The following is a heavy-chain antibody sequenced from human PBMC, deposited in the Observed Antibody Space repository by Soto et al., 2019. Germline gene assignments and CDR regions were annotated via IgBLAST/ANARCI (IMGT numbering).Heavy chain of an antibody. CDR2: IYHSGST. Sequence: QVQLQESGPRLVEASQTLSLTCTVSNASITSSGYYWSWVRQPPGKRLEWIGYIYHSGSTFYSPSXXXXXXXXXXXXXXXXXXXXXXXXXAXTAVYHCARMSGTYYVPDYWGQGTLVTVSS. CDR1: NASITSSGYY. J-gene: IGHJ4*02. V-gene: IGHV4-30-4*01. D-gene: IGHD1-26*01. CDR3: ARMSGTYYVPDY.